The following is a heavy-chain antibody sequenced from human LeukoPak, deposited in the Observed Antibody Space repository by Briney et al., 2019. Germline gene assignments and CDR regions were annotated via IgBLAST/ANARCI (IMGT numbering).Heavy chain of an antibody. Sequence: GGSLRLSCAASGFTLGHYAVNWVRQAPGKGLEWIAHISVSAATTYYADSVKGRFTISRDDAKNTLFLQMNSLRVEDTAIYYCAKDFPHHYATSHGMDLWGQRTTVTVS. CDR1: GFTLGHYA. J-gene: IGHJ6*02. CDR2: ISVSAATT. CDR3: AKDFPHHYATSHGMDL. V-gene: IGHV3-48*03. D-gene: IGHD2-2*01.